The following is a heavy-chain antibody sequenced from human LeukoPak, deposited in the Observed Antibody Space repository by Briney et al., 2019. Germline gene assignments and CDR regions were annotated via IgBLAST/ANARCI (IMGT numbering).Heavy chain of an antibody. CDR1: GYTFTGYY. CDR2: INPNSGDT. V-gene: IGHV1-2*02. CDR3: ARDVSDLQWLVAY. D-gene: IGHD6-19*01. J-gene: IGHJ4*02. Sequence: VASVKVSCKASGYTFTGYYIHWVRQAPGQGLEWMGWINPNSGDTNYAQKFQGRVTMTRDTSISTAYMELSRLRSDDTAVYYCARDVSDLQWLVAYWGQGTLVTVSS.